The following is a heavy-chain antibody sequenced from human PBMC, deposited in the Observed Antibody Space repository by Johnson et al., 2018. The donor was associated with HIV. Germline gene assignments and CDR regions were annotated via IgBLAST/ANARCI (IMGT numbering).Heavy chain of an antibody. D-gene: IGHD5-24*01. CDR3: ANGEIATIKAFYAFDI. CDR2: IRYDGSNK. CDR1: GFTFSSYG. Sequence: QVQLVESGGGVVQPGGSLRLSCAASGFTFSSYGMHWVRQAPGKGLEWVAFIRYDGSNKYYADSVKGRFTISRDNSKNTLYLQMNSLRAEDTAVYYCANGEIATIKAFYAFDIWGQGTMVTVSS. V-gene: IGHV3-30*02. J-gene: IGHJ3*02.